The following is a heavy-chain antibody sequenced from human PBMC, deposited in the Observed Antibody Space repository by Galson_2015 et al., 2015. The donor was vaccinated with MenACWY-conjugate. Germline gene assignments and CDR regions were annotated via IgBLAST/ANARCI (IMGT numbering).Heavy chain of an antibody. CDR1: GFTFRNYW. V-gene: IGHV3-7*03. CDR3: ARDHPSTYGIAWDLFEL. CDR2: IKKDGSEK. Sequence: SLRLSCAASGFTFRNYWMTWVRQAPGKGLEWVASIKKDGSEKYYVDSVKGRFTISRDNAKYSLYLEMNSLRAEDTAVYYCARDHPSTYGIAWDLFELWGQGTMVTVSS. D-gene: IGHD4-17*01. J-gene: IGHJ3*01.